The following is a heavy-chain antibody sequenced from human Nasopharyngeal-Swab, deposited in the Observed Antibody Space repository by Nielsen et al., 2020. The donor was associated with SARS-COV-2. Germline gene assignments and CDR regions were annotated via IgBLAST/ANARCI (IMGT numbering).Heavy chain of an antibody. Sequence: GESLKISCAASGFTFSSFVMQWIRQAPGKGLEWVAVVPSDGSKGQYADSVEGRFTFYRDNSRNMVHLQMNSLRDEDTAVYYCVREGGTSGRAGYFDYWGRGTLVTVSS. J-gene: IGHJ4*02. V-gene: IGHV3-30-3*01. CDR1: GFTFSSFV. D-gene: IGHD2-2*01. CDR2: VPSDGSKG. CDR3: VREGGTSGRAGYFDY.